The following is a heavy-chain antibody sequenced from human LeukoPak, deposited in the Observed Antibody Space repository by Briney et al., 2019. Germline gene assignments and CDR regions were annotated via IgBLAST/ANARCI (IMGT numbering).Heavy chain of an antibody. V-gene: IGHV3-11*01. D-gene: IGHD3-22*01. CDR3: ARDRGSGYYFGFDP. Sequence: GGSLRLSCAASGFTFSDYYMSWIRQAPGKGLEWVSYVSSSGSTIYYADSVKGRFTISRDNAKNSLYLQMNSLRAEDTAVYYCARDRGSGYYFGFDPWGQGTLVTVSS. CDR2: VSSSGSTI. J-gene: IGHJ5*02. CDR1: GFTFSDYY.